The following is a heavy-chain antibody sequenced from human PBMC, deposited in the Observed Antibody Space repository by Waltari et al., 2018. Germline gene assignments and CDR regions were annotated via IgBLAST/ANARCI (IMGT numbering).Heavy chain of an antibody. CDR3: VKGGWLDD. CDR2: ISADSQRI. CDR1: GFSFSTFE. V-gene: IGHV3-23*01. J-gene: IGHJ4*02. Sequence: EVRLWESGGGVTYVGGSLRLSCAAYGFSFSTFEMTWARQVPGKGLEWVAFISADSQRIFYATSVRGRFAVSRDNSKNLIFLHMTNLRVDDTATYFCVKGGWLDDWGQGSLVTVSS. D-gene: IGHD2-15*01.